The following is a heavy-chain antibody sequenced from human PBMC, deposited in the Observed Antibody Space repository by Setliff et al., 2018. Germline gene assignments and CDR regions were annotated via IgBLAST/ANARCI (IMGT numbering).Heavy chain of an antibody. D-gene: IGHD3-10*01. J-gene: IGHJ4*02. CDR1: GDSFSNNY. Sequence: NPSETLSLTCSVSGDSFSNNYWSWIRQTPGKGLEWIGESNHGGSTSYHPSTKSRLTMSVDTSKNKFSLKLSSVTAADAALYYCAASRAYTGAVEEWFLPKTFDFWGQGSPVTVSS. CDR2: SNHGGST. CDR3: AASRAYTGAVEEWFLPKTFDF. V-gene: IGHV4-34*01.